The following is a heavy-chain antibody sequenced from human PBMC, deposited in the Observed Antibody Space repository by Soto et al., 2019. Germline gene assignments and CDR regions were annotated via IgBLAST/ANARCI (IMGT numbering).Heavy chain of an antibody. Sequence: GALKLSCAASGFRFGTYAMNWVRQAPGKGLEWVSFISFSSSYIYYADSVRGRFTVSRDNAKNSLYLQLNNLRAEDTAVYYCVTGTSTPLLESWGQGTLFTVS. J-gene: IGHJ5*01. V-gene: IGHV3-21*01. CDR1: GFRFGTYA. CDR3: VTGTSTPLLES. D-gene: IGHD1-26*01. CDR2: ISFSSSYI.